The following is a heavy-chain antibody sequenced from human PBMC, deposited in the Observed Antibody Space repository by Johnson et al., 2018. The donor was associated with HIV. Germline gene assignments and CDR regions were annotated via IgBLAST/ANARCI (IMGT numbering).Heavy chain of an antibody. CDR1: GFTFSDSY. Sequence: QVQLVESGGGRVQPGGSLSLSCAASGFTFSDSYMNWIRQAQGKRLEGVSYISVSDGAIWYADSVKGRFTVSSDNSKNPFYLQMTSLRYEDTAVYDCARSVNAGRPFDIWGQGTLVTVSS. CDR2: ISVSDGAI. CDR3: ARSVNAGRPFDI. D-gene: IGHD2-8*01. V-gene: IGHV3-11*04. J-gene: IGHJ3*02.